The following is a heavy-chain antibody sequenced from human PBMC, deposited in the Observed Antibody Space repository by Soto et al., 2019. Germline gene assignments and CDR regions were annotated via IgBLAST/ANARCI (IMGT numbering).Heavy chain of an antibody. CDR1: GFTFSSYG. CDR3: AKAPFY. CDR2: ISYDGSNK. D-gene: IGHD3-16*01. V-gene: IGHV3-30*18. Sequence: QVQLVESGGGVVQPGRSLRLSCAASGFTFSSYGMHWVRQAPGKGLEWVAVISYDGSNKYYADSVKGRFTISRDNSKNTLYRQMNSLRAEDTAVYYCAKAPFYWGQGTLVTVSS. J-gene: IGHJ4*02.